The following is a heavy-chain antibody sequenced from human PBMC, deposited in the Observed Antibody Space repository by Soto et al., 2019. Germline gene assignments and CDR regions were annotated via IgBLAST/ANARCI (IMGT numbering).Heavy chain of an antibody. Sequence: PGESLKISCKGSGYSFTSYWIGWVRQMPGKGLEWMGIIYPGDSDTRYSPSFQGQVTISADKSISTAYLQWSSLKASDTAMYYCAIAFGVPKGYYYGMDVWGQGTRVTVSS. J-gene: IGHJ6*02. CDR2: IYPGDSDT. D-gene: IGHD3-3*01. CDR1: GYSFTSYW. CDR3: AIAFGVPKGYYYGMDV. V-gene: IGHV5-51*01.